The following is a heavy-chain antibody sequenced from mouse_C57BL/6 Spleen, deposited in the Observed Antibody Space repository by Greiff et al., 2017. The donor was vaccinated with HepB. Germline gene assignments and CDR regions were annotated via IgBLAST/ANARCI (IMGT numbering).Heavy chain of an antibody. J-gene: IGHJ1*03. CDR3: ARLLAYFDV. Sequence: EVKVEESGGGLVQPGGSLKLSCAASGFTFSDYYMYWVRQTPEKRLEWVAYISNGGGSTYYPDTVKGRFTISRDNAKNTLYLQMSRLKSEDTAMYYCARLLAYFDVWGTGTTVTVSS. V-gene: IGHV5-12*01. CDR1: GFTFSDYY. CDR2: ISNGGGST.